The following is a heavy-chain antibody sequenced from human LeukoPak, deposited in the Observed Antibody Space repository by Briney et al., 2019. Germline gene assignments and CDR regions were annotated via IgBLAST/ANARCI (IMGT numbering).Heavy chain of an antibody. Sequence: ASVKVSCKASRYTFTSYDINWVRQATGQGLEWMGWMNPNSIDTGYAQKFQGRVTMTRNTSISTAYMELRSLRSDDTAVYYCASPYCSSTSCYEHWFDPWGQGTLVTVSS. CDR2: MNPNSIDT. J-gene: IGHJ5*02. CDR3: ASPYCSSTSCYEHWFDP. D-gene: IGHD2-2*01. CDR1: RYTFTSYD. V-gene: IGHV1-8*01.